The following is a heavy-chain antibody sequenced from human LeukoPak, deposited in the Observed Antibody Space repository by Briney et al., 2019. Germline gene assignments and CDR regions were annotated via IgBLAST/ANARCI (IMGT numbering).Heavy chain of an antibody. Sequence: PSETLSLTCTVSGGSISSYYWSWIRQPPGKGLEWIGHIYYSGSTHYNPSLKSRVTISVDTSKNQFSLKLSSVTAADTAVYYCARQNPAASGQGLDYWGQGTLVTVSS. CDR1: GGSISSYY. D-gene: IGHD6-13*01. V-gene: IGHV4-59*08. J-gene: IGHJ4*02. CDR2: IYYSGST. CDR3: ARQNPAASGQGLDY.